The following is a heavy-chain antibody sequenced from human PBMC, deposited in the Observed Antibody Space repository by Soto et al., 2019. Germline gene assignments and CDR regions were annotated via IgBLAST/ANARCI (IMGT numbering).Heavy chain of an antibody. J-gene: IGHJ6*02. Sequence: GGSLRLSCAASGFTFSSYGMHWVRQAPGKGLEWVSYISSSSSTIYYADSVKGRFTISRDNAKNSLYLQMNSLRDEDTAVYYCARDLSYYGSGSYYYYGMDVWGQGTTVTVSS. CDR2: ISSSSSTI. CDR3: ARDLSYYGSGSYYYYGMDV. D-gene: IGHD3-10*01. CDR1: GFTFSSYG. V-gene: IGHV3-48*02.